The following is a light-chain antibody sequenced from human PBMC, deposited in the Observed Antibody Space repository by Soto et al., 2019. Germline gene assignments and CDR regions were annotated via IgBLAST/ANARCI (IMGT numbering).Light chain of an antibody. CDR2: GAS. Sequence: EIVLTQSPGTLSLSPGERATLSCRASQSVSSSYLAWYQQKPGQAPRLLIYGASGRATGIPDRFSGSGSGTDFTLTISRLEPEDFAVYYFQQYGSSHYTFGQGTKLEIK. CDR1: QSVSSSY. J-gene: IGKJ2*01. CDR3: QQYGSSHYT. V-gene: IGKV3-20*01.